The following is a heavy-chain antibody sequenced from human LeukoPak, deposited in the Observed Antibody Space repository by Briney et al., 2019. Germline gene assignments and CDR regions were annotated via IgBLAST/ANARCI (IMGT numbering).Heavy chain of an antibody. D-gene: IGHD2-2*01. J-gene: IGHJ5*02. CDR2: NIPIFGTA. CDR3: ARVSVDPCSSTSCYLSPWFDP. Sequence: SVKVSCKASGGTFSSYAISWVRQAPGQGLEWMGGNIPIFGTANYAQKFQGRVTITTDESTSTVYMELSSLRSEDTAVYYCARVSVDPCSSTSCYLSPWFDPWGQGTLVTVSS. CDR1: GGTFSSYA. V-gene: IGHV1-69*05.